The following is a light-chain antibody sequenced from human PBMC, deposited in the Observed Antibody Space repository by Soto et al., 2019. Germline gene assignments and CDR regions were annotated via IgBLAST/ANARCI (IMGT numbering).Light chain of an antibody. CDR2: DAS. V-gene: IGKV3-11*01. Sequence: ETVLTQSPAILSLSPGEMATLSWRASQSVSSYLAWYQQKPGQAPRLLIYDASNRATGVPTRFSGSGSGTDFTLTISSLEPEDFAVYYCQQRSNWPPLTFGGGTKVDI. CDR1: QSVSSY. CDR3: QQRSNWPPLT. J-gene: IGKJ4*01.